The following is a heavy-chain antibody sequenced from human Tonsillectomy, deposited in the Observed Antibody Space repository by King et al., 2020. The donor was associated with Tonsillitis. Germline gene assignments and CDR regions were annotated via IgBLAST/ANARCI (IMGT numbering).Heavy chain of an antibody. Sequence: QLVQSGAEVKKPGASVKVSCKASGYTFTDYYMHWVRQAPGQGLEWMGWINPNSGGTNYAQKFQGRVTMTRDTSISTAYMDLSSLRSDDTAVYFCARRDYYDTTRLPDWGQGALVTVSS. CDR1: GYTFTDYY. J-gene: IGHJ4*02. D-gene: IGHD3-22*01. CDR2: INPNSGGT. CDR3: ARRDYYDTTRLPD. V-gene: IGHV1-2*02.